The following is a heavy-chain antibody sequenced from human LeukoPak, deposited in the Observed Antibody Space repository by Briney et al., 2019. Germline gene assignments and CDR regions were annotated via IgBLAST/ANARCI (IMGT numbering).Heavy chain of an antibody. V-gene: IGHV1-2*06. D-gene: IGHD3-9*01. Sequence: EASVKVSCTASGYTFTGYYMHWVRQAPGQGLEWMGRINPNSGGTNYAQKFQGRVTITRDTSINTAYMELSRLRSEDTAVYYCARVRFDLTLPYYYGMDVWGQGPTVTVSS. CDR3: ARVRFDLTLPYYYGMDV. CDR1: GYTFTGYY. CDR2: INPNSGGT. J-gene: IGHJ6*02.